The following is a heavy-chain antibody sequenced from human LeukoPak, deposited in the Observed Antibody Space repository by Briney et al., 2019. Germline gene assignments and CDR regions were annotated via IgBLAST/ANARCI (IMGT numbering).Heavy chain of an antibody. V-gene: IGHV1-46*01. Sequence: ASVKVSCKASAYTFSEYLMHWVRQAPGQGLEWMGIIDPSGGSTVYAQKFQGRVTMTRDMSTSTVYMELSSLRSDDTAVYYCARDLGLRGVTNWFDPWGQGTLVTVSS. J-gene: IGHJ5*02. D-gene: IGHD3-10*01. CDR2: IDPSGGST. CDR1: AYTFSEYL. CDR3: ARDLGLRGVTNWFDP.